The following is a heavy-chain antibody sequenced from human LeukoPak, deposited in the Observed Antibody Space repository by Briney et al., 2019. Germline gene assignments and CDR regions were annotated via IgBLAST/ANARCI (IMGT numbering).Heavy chain of an antibody. J-gene: IGHJ4*02. V-gene: IGHV1-18*01. CDR3: ARYNSMFRGVTTSDY. CDR2: SAYNGNT. CDR1: GYTFTNYG. D-gene: IGHD3-10*01. Sequence: GASVKVSCKASGYTFTNYGFNWVRQAPGQGLEWMGNSAYNGNTNYAQKFQDRVTMTTDTSTSTANMELRSLRSDDTAVYYCARYNSMFRGVTTSDYWGQGTLVTVSS.